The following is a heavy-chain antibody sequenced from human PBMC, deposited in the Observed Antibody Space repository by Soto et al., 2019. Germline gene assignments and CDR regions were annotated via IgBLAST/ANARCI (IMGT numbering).Heavy chain of an antibody. CDR3: AKDGGAFATTVTNGWFDP. V-gene: IGHV3-30*18. CDR1: GFSFSNYG. D-gene: IGHD4-17*01. J-gene: IGHJ5*02. CDR2: ISSDGSNK. Sequence: QVQLVESGGGVVQPGRSLTLSCAASGFSFSNYGIHWVRQAPGKGLEWVAVISSDGSNKYYTDSVKGRFTISRDNSKNTLYLQMNSLRAEDTAVYYCAKDGGAFATTVTNGWFDPWGQGTLVTVSS.